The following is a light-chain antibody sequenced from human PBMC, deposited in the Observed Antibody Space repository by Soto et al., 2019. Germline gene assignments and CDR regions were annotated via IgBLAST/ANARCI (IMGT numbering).Light chain of an antibody. CDR2: GNN. CDR3: AVWDDKLRGRI. CDR1: SSNIGSNT. Sequence: QALVTQPPSASGTPGQRVTISCSGSSSNIGSNTVNWYQQFPGAAPRFLISGNNVRPSGVPDRFSASRSGTSASLAISGLQSEDEADYYCAVWDDKLRGRIIGGGTQLTVL. V-gene: IGLV1-44*01. J-gene: IGLJ2*01.